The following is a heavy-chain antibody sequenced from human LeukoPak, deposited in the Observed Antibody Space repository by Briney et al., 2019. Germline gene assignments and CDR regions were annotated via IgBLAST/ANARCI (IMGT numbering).Heavy chain of an antibody. CDR3: AKEMLLYYYGMDV. V-gene: IGHV3-33*06. CDR2: IWYDGSNK. J-gene: IGHJ6*02. CDR1: GFTFSSYG. Sequence: QPGRSLRLSCAASGFTFSSYGMHWVRQAPGKGLEWVAVIWYDGSNKYYADSVKGRFTISRDNSKNTLYLQMNSLRAEDTALYYCAKEMLLYYYGMDVWGQGTTVTVSS. D-gene: IGHD1-26*01.